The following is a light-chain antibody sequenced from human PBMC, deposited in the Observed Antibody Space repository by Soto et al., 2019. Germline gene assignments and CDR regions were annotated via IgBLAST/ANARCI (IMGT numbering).Light chain of an antibody. J-gene: IGKJ1*01. CDR1: QSVNNW. Sequence: DIQMTQSPSTLSASVGDRSTSTCMASQSVNNWLAWFQQKPGKVPKLLIFDASTLQTGVTSRFGGGGSGTEFTLTISGLQPEDFATYYCQQSYSTLRTVGPGTQVEIK. V-gene: IGKV1-5*01. CDR3: QQSYSTLRT. CDR2: DAS.